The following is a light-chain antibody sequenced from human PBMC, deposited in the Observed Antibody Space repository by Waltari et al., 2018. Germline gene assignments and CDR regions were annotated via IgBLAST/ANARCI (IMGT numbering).Light chain of an antibody. Sequence: QSALTQPPSASGSPGQSVTLPCTGTSSDVGAYDSVSWYQHHPGKAPKLLISEVSKRPSGVPDRFSGSRSGNTASLTVSGLQAEDEADYYCSSYAGSNNLVFGGGTKLTVL. V-gene: IGLV2-8*01. CDR3: SSYAGSNNLV. J-gene: IGLJ2*01. CDR1: SSDVGAYDS. CDR2: EVS.